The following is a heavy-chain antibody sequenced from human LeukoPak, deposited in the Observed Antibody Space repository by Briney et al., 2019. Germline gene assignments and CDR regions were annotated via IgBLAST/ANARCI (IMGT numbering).Heavy chain of an antibody. CDR1: GITLSNYG. CDR3: AKRGVVIRVFLVGFHKAAYYFDS. CDR2: LYGSGGGT. V-gene: IGHV3-23*01. J-gene: IGHJ4*02. Sequence: PGGSLRLSCAVSGITLSNYGMSWVRQAPGKGLEWVAGLYGSGGGTNYADSVQGRFTISRDNPKNTLYLQMNSLRAEDTAVYFCAKRGVVIRVFLVGFHKAAYYFDSWGQGALVTVSS. D-gene: IGHD3-10*01.